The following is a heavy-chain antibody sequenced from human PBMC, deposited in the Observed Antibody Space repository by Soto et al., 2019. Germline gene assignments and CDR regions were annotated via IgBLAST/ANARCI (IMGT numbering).Heavy chain of an antibody. CDR1: GYTFTGLN. V-gene: IGHV1-2*02. CDR2: INPNNGDT. CDR3: ARYLDTSAYYFFDY. D-gene: IGHD3-22*01. J-gene: IGHJ4*02. Sequence: AASVKVSCKASGYTFTGLNMHWVRQAPGQGFEWMGWINPNNGDTKYAQKFQGRVTLTTDTSISTAYMELSSLRSDDTAVYYCARYLDTSAYYFFDYWGQGTVVTVSS.